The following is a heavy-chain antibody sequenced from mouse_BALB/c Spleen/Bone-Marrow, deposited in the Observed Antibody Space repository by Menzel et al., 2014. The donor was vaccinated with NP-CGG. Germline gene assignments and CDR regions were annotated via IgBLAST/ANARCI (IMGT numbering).Heavy chain of an antibody. D-gene: IGHD3-1*01. CDR2: IYPGNSDT. CDR3: ITLARNDFDY. V-gene: IGHV1-5*01. Sequence: VQLQQSGTVLVRPGAAVKMSCKASGYTFSNYWMHWVKQRPGQGLEWIGTIYPGNSDTTYNQKFKGKAKLTAVTSTSTAYMELSSLTNEDSAVYYCITLARNDFDYWGQGTTLTVSS. J-gene: IGHJ2*01. CDR1: GYTFSNYW.